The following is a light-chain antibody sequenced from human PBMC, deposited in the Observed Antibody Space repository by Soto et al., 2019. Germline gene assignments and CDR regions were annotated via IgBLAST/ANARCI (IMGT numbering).Light chain of an antibody. CDR3: QQYGSSPFT. V-gene: IGKV3-20*01. Sequence: EIVLTQSPGTLSLSPGERATLSCRASQSFSSSYLAWYQQKPGQAPRLLIYGASSRATGIPDRFSGSGSGQNFTLTISRLEPEDFAVYYCQQYGSSPFTFGPGTKVDIK. CDR1: QSFSSSY. CDR2: GAS. J-gene: IGKJ3*01.